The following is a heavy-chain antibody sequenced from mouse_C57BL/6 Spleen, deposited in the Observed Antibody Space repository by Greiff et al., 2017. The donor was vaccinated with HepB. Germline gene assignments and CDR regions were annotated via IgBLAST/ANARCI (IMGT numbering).Heavy chain of an antibody. CDR3: NCPWDY. V-gene: IGHV1-82*01. CDR2: IYPGDGDT. J-gene: IGHJ2*01. CDR1: GYAFSSSW. Sequence: QVQLKESGPELVKPGASVKISCKASGYAFSSSWMNWVKQRPGKGLEWIGRIYPGDGDTNYNGKFKGKATLTSYKSSSTAYMQLSSLTSEDSAVYFCNCPWDYWGQGTTLTVSS.